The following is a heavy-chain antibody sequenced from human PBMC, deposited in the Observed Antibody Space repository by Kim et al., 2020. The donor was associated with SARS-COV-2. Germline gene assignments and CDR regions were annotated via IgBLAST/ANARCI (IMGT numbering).Heavy chain of an antibody. CDR1: GYSFTNYW. V-gene: IGHV5-51*01. Sequence: GESLKISCEGFGYSFTNYWIGWVRQMPGEGLEWLGIIYPDDSDTRYRPSFQGQVTISADKTINTVYLQWSSLKASDSAMYFCARQTFPYYYGSGSHYRDDSFNIWGQGTKVTVSS. CDR2: IYPDDSDT. CDR3: ARQTFPYYYGSGSHYRDDSFNI. D-gene: IGHD3-10*01. J-gene: IGHJ3*02.